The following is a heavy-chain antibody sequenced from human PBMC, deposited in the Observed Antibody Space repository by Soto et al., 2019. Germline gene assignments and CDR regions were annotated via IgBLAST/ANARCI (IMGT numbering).Heavy chain of an antibody. CDR2: INHSGST. J-gene: IGHJ4*02. D-gene: IGHD1-26*01. V-gene: IGHV4-34*01. CDR1: GGSFSGYY. CDR3: ARWESQKYYFDY. Sequence: KTSETLSLTCAVYGGSFSGYYWSWTRQPPGKGLEWIGEINHSGSTNYNPSLKSRVTISVDTSKNQFSLKLSSVTAADTAVYYCARWESQKYYFDYWGQGTLVTVSS.